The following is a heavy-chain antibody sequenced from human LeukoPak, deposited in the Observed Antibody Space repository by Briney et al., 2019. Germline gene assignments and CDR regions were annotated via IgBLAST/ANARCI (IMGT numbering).Heavy chain of an antibody. J-gene: IGHJ4*02. V-gene: IGHV4-34*01. CDR3: ARGGGGWYYYDSSGNYYFDY. D-gene: IGHD3-22*01. Sequence: PSETLSLTCTVYGGSFSGYYWSWIRQPPGKGLEWIGEINHSGGTNYNPSLKSRVTISVDTSKNQFSLKLSSVTAADTAVYYCARGGGGWYYYDSSGNYYFDYWGQGTLVTVSS. CDR1: GGSFSGYY. CDR2: INHSGGT.